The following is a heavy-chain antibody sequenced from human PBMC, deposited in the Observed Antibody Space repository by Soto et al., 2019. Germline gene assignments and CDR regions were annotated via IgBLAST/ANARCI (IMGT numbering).Heavy chain of an antibody. D-gene: IGHD2-15*01. V-gene: IGHV1-18*01. CDR2: ISAYNGKT. CDR3: AKDLNRIHSAWYYGMDV. CDR1: GYTFTSYG. Sequence: ASVKVSCKASGYTFTSYGISWVRQAPGQGLEWMGWISAYNGKTNYAQKLQGRVTITTDKSTSTAYMELSSLRAEDTAVYYCAKDLNRIHSAWYYGMDVWGQGTTVTVSS. J-gene: IGHJ6*02.